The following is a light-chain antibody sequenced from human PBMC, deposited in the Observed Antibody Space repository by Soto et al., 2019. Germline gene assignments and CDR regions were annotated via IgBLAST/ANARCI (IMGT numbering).Light chain of an antibody. J-gene: IGKJ4*01. CDR3: QQYYDWPSLT. CDR1: QGVRSN. CDR2: GAS. Sequence: EIVLTQFPGTLSLSPGERATLSCRASQGVRSNLAWYQQKPGQAPRLLIYGASTRATGIPPRFSGSGSGTEFTLSISSLQSTDFAVYYCQQYYDWPSLTFGGGTKVDIK. V-gene: IGKV3-15*01.